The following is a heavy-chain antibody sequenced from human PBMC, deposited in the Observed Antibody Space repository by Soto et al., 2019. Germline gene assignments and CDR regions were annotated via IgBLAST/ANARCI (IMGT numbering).Heavy chain of an antibody. Sequence: SETLSLTCTVSGGSISSYYWSWIRQPPGKGLEWIGYIYYSGSTNYNPSLKSRVTISVDTSKNQFSLKLSSVTAADTAVYYCARAYYDILTGNQYYYYCYMDVWGKGTTVTVSS. J-gene: IGHJ6*03. D-gene: IGHD3-9*01. V-gene: IGHV4-59*01. CDR3: ARAYYDILTGNQYYYYCYMDV. CDR1: GGSISSYY. CDR2: IYYSGST.